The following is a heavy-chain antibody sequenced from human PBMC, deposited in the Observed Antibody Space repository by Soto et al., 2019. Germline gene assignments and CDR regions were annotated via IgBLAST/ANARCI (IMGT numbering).Heavy chain of an antibody. J-gene: IGHJ5*02. CDR3: ARGDSSGWYSPFS. CDR1: GGSFSDYY. Sequence: SETLSLTCAVYGGSFSDYYWSWIRQPPGKGLEWIGEINHSGSTNYNPSLKSRVTISVDTSRKHFSLKVSFVTAADTAVYYCARGDSSGWYSPFSWGQGTLVT. CDR2: INHSGST. D-gene: IGHD6-19*01. V-gene: IGHV4-34*01.